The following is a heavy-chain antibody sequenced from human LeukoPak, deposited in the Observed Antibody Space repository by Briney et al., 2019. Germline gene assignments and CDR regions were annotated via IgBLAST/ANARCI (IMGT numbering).Heavy chain of an antibody. CDR2: SSGDEDSI. CDR1: GLTFKNFA. J-gene: IGHJ4*02. V-gene: IGHV3-23*01. Sequence: GSLRLSCAASGLTFKNFAMSWVRQAPGKGLEWLAVSSGDEDSIHYADSVRGHFVISTDNSENTSYLHMNSLRAEDTAVYYCTIDLMTGFSSGWHFAYWGQGTLVTVSS. CDR3: TIDLMTGFSSGWHFAY. D-gene: IGHD6-19*01.